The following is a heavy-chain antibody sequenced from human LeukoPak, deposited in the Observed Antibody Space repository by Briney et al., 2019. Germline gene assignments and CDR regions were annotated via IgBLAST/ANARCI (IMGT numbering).Heavy chain of an antibody. Sequence: SETLSLTCAVSGGSISSGGYYWGWIRQPPGKGPEWIGSIYHSGSTYYNPSLKSRVTISVDTSKNQFSLKLSSVTAADTAVYYCARVMITFGGVIQGAFDIWGQGTMVTVSS. CDR1: GGSISSGGYY. J-gene: IGHJ3*02. CDR3: ARVMITFGGVIQGAFDI. V-gene: IGHV4-39*07. CDR2: IYHSGST. D-gene: IGHD3-16*02.